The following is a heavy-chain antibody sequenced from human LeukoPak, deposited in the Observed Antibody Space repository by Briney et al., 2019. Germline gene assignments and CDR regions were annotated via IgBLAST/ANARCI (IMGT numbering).Heavy chain of an antibody. D-gene: IGHD7-27*01. CDR3: AKGTWGPRAFDI. Sequence: GGSLRLSCAASGFTFSSYAMSWVRQAPGKGLEWVSAISGSGGSTYYADSVKGRFTISRDNSKNTLYLQMNSLRAEDTGVYYCAKGTWGPRAFDIWGQGTMVTVSS. J-gene: IGHJ3*02. CDR1: GFTFSSYA. V-gene: IGHV3-23*01. CDR2: ISGSGGST.